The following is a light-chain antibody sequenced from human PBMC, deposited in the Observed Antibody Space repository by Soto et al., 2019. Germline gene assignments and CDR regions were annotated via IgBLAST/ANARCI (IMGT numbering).Light chain of an antibody. CDR3: QQYSNWPPYT. CDR1: QIVSSN. J-gene: IGKJ2*01. Sequence: EIVMTQSPATLSVSPGERATLSCRASQIVSSNLAWYQQKPGQAPRLLIYGASTRATGIPARFSGSRSGTEFTLTISSLQSEDFAVYYCQQYSNWPPYTFGQGTKLEIK. V-gene: IGKV3-15*01. CDR2: GAS.